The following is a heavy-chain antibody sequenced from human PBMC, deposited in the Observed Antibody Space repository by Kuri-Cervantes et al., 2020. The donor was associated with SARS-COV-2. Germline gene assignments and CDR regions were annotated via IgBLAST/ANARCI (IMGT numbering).Heavy chain of an antibody. CDR3: AKGYIVPSV. CDR2: ISSSSSYT. D-gene: IGHD2-8*01. Sequence: GGSLRLSCAASGFTFSDYYMSWIRQAPGKGLEWVSYISSSSSYTDYADSVKGRFTISRDDAKNSLYLQMNSLRAEDTAVYYCAKGYIVPSVRGQGTLVTVSS. V-gene: IGHV3-11*05. J-gene: IGHJ4*02. CDR1: GFTFSDYY.